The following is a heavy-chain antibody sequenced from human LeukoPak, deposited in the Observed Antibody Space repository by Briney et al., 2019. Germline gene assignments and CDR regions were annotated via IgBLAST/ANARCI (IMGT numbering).Heavy chain of an antibody. J-gene: IGHJ4*02. CDR1: GFPFSSHA. V-gene: IGHV3-23*01. CDR2: ISRSGGDT. Sequence: GGSLRLSCAASGFPFSSHAVSWVRQAPGKGLEWVSGISRSGGDTSYADSVKGRFSISRDNSSNTLYLQMNSLRADDTAVYYCAQVEGSNRPYCWGQGILVTVSA. D-gene: IGHD1-14*01. CDR3: AQVEGSNRPYC.